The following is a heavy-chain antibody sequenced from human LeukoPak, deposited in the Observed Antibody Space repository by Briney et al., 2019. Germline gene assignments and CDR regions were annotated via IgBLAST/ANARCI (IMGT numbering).Heavy chain of an antibody. Sequence: GGSLRLSCAASGFTFSSYGMHWVRQAPGKGLEWVAVISYDGSNKYYADSVKGRFTISRDNSKNTLYLQMNSLRAEDTAVYYCAKTNSPTRGWDRGRPRLGYYYYGMDVWGQGTTVTVSS. CDR1: GFTFSSYG. D-gene: IGHD6-19*01. V-gene: IGHV3-30*18. CDR2: ISYDGSNK. J-gene: IGHJ6*02. CDR3: AKTNSPTRGWDRGRPRLGYYYYGMDV.